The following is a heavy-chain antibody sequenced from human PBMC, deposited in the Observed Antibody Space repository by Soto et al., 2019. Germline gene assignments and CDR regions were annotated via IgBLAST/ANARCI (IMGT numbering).Heavy chain of an antibody. Sequence: SETLSLTCTVSGGSISSYYWSWIRQPPGKGLEWIGYIYYSGSTNYNPSLKSRVTISVDTSKNQFSLKLSSVTAADTAVYYCARDIAVAGGHMDVWGQGTTVTVSS. D-gene: IGHD6-19*01. CDR2: IYYSGST. CDR1: GGSISSYY. V-gene: IGHV4-59*01. CDR3: ARDIAVAGGHMDV. J-gene: IGHJ6*02.